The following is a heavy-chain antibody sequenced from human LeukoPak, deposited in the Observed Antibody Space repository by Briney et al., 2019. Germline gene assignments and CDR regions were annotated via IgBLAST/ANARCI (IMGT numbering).Heavy chain of an antibody. CDR2: IYYSGTT. V-gene: IGHV4-59*12. D-gene: IGHD6-13*01. CDR3: ARVAAVPYNWFDP. J-gene: IGHJ5*02. Sequence: SETLSLTCTVSGGSISSYYWNWIRQPPGKGLEWIGYIYYSGTTNYNPSLKSRVSMSVDTSKNQFSLKLSSVTAADTAVYYCARVAAVPYNWFDPWGQGTLVTVSS. CDR1: GGSISSYY.